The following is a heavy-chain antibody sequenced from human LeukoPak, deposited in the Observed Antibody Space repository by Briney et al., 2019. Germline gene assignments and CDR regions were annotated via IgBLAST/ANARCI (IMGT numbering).Heavy chain of an antibody. CDR2: ISSSISYI. V-gene: IGHV3-21*01. CDR3: ARDPPWDYYDSSGYLTPRGY. CDR1: GFTFSSDS. J-gene: IGHJ4*02. Sequence: GRSLTLSWPLSGFTFSSDSMNCVSQPAGNGREWVASISSSISYIYYADSVKGRFTISRDNAKNSLYLQMNSLRAEDTAVYYCARDPPWDYYDSSGYLTPRGYWGQGTLVTVSS. D-gene: IGHD3-22*01.